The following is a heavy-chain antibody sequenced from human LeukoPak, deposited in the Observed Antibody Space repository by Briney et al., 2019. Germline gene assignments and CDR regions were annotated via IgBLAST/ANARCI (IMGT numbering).Heavy chain of an antibody. J-gene: IGHJ4*02. D-gene: IGHD3-10*01. CDR1: GGSISLYY. CDR3: ARGRGSLTY. V-gene: IGHV4-59*01. Sequence: SETLSLTCTVSGGSISLYYWSWIRQPPGKGLEWIGYFYDTRSPKYNPSLERRVTIPVDMSRNQFSLNLTSVTAADTAVYYCARGRGSLTYWGQGTLATVSS. CDR2: FYDTRSP.